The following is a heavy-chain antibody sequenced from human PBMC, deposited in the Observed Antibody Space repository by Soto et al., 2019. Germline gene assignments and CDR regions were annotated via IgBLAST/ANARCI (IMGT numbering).Heavy chain of an antibody. CDR2: VNNDGTDT. D-gene: IGHD6-13*01. V-gene: IGHV3-74*03. CDR3: ARGGLQHALGV. CDR1: GFTFSNYW. Sequence: EVQLLESGGGLVQPGGSLSLSCAASGFTFSNYWMYWVRQAPGKGLVWVSRVNNDGTDTTHADSVKGRFTISRDHAENTLYLQINSLRAEDTAVYYCARGGLQHALGVWGQGSTVTVSS. J-gene: IGHJ6*02.